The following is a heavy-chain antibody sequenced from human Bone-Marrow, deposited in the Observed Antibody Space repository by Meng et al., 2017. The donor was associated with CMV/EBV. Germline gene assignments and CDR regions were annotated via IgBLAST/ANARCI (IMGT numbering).Heavy chain of an antibody. CDR2: INHSGST. Sequence: SETLSLTCTVSGGSISSGDFYWSYIRQPPGKGLEWIGEINHSGSTNYNPSLKSRVTISVDTSKNQFSLKLSSVTAADTAVYYCARFLRGANWGQGTLVTVSS. V-gene: IGHV4-39*07. CDR3: ARFLRGAN. D-gene: IGHD3-10*01. J-gene: IGHJ4*02. CDR1: GGSISSGDFY.